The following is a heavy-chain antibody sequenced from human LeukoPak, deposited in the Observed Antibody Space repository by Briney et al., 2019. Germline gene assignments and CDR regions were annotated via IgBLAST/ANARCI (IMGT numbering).Heavy chain of an antibody. Sequence: GGSLRLSCAASGFTFSTYGMNWVRQAPGKGLVWVSRINSDGSSTSYADSVKGRFTISRDNAKNTLYLQMNSLRAEDTAVYYCARVPNIAAAGNNWFDPWGQGTLVTVSS. V-gene: IGHV3-74*01. CDR3: ARVPNIAAAGNNWFDP. D-gene: IGHD6-13*01. J-gene: IGHJ5*02. CDR1: GFTFSTYG. CDR2: INSDGSST.